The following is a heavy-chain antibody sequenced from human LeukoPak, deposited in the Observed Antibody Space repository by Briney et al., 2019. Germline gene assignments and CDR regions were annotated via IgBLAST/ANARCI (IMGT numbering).Heavy chain of an antibody. D-gene: IGHD3-3*01. CDR1: GFTFSSYA. V-gene: IGHV3-23*01. CDR2: ISGSGGST. CDR3: AKDFGRITIFGVVMPVDY. J-gene: IGHJ4*02. Sequence: GGSLRLSCAASGFTFSSYAMSWVRQAPGKGLEWVSAISGSGGSTYYADSVKGRFTISRDNSKNTLYLQMNSLRAEDTAVYYCAKDFGRITIFGVVMPVDYWGQGTLVTVSS.